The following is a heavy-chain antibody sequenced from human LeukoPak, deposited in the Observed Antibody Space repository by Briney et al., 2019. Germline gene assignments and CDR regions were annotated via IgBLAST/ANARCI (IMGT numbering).Heavy chain of an antibody. J-gene: IGHJ3*02. V-gene: IGHV1-2*02. Sequence: ASVKVSCKASGYTFTGYYIHWVRQAPGQGLEWMGWINPNSGDTNYAQKFQGRVTMTRDTSISTAYMELSRLRSDDTAVYYCAIDTISGVVTSAFDIWGQGTMVTVSS. CDR2: INPNSGDT. D-gene: IGHD3-3*01. CDR1: GYTFTGYY. CDR3: AIDTISGVVTSAFDI.